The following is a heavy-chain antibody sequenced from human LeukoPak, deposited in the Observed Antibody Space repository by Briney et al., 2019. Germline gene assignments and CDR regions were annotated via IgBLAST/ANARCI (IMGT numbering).Heavy chain of an antibody. D-gene: IGHD1-7*01. CDR1: GGSISSGGYS. J-gene: IGHJ4*02. CDR2: IYYSGST. CDR3: ARDKRSWNYAELDY. Sequence: SQTLSLTCTVSGGSISSGGYSWSWIRQHPGKGLEWIGYIYYSGSTYYNPSLKSRVTISVDTSKNQFSLKLSSVTAADTAVYYCARDKRSWNYAELDYWGQGTLVTVSS. V-gene: IGHV4-31*03.